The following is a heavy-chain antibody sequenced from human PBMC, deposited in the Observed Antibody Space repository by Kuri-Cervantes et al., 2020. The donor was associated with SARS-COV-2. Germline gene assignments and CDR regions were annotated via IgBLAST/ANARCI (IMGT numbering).Heavy chain of an antibody. D-gene: IGHD3-10*01. CDR3: ARGIIWFGELLYYFDY. CDR1: GGSFSGYY. Sequence: SQTLSLTCAVYGGSFSGYYWSWIRQPPGKGLEWIGEINHSGSTNYNPSLKSRVTISVDTSKNQFSLKLSSVTAADTAVYYCARGIIWFGELLYYFDYWGQGTLVTVSS. CDR2: INHSGST. J-gene: IGHJ4*02. V-gene: IGHV4-34*01.